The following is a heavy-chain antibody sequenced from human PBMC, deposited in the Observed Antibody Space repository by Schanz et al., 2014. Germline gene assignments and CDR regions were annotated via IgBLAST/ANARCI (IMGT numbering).Heavy chain of an antibody. CDR2: IKPDGSEK. V-gene: IGHV3-7*01. J-gene: IGHJ4*02. CDR1: GFTFSAYW. CDR3: AREVGGSFGQHY. Sequence: EVQLVESGGGLVQPGGSLRLSCAASGFTFSAYWMTWVRQAPGKGLDWVGIIKPDGSEKFYVDFVKGRFTISRDNAKNLMYLHLNSLRDEETAVYYCAREVGGSFGQHYWGQGALVTVSS. D-gene: IGHD1-26*01.